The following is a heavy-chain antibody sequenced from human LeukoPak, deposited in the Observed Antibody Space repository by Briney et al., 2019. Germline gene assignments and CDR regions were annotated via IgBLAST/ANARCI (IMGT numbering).Heavy chain of an antibody. CDR2: IYYSGST. V-gene: IGHV4-61*05. CDR3: ARLGHGSGEPYYFDY. Sequence: SETLSLTCSVSGGSISSSSYYWSWIRQPPGKGLEWIGYIYYSGSTNYNPSLKSRLTISVDTSKNQFSLKLSSVTAADTAVYYCARLGHGSGEPYYFDYWGQGTLFTVSS. CDR1: GGSISSSSYY. J-gene: IGHJ4*02. D-gene: IGHD3-10*01.